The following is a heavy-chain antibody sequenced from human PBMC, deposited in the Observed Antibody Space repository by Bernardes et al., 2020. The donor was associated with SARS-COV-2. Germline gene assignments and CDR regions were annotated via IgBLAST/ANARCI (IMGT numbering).Heavy chain of an antibody. D-gene: IGHD5-12*01. Sequence: GWSLRLSCAASGFTFSSYWMHWVSQAPGKGLVWVSRINSDGRSTTYADSVKGRFTISRDNAKNTLYLQMNSLRAEDTAVYYCTRGPSDGYGRFEYWGQGILVTVSS. J-gene: IGHJ4*02. V-gene: IGHV3-74*01. CDR2: INSDGRST. CDR1: GFTFSSYW. CDR3: TRGPSDGYGRFEY.